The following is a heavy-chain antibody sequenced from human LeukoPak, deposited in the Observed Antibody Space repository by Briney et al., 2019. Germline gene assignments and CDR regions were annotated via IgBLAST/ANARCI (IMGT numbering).Heavy chain of an antibody. CDR1: GGSISSGDYY. Sequence: SETLSLTCTVSGGSISSGDYYWSWIRQPPGKGLEWIGYIYHSGSTYYNPSLKSRVTISVDTSKNQFSLKLSSVTAADTAVYYCARDSVDYYGMDVWGQGTTVTVFS. CDR2: IYHSGST. V-gene: IGHV4-30-4*01. CDR3: ARDSVDYYGMDV. J-gene: IGHJ6*02.